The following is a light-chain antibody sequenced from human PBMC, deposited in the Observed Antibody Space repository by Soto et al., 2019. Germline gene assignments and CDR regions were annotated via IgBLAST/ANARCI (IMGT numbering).Light chain of an antibody. CDR3: QKGDYLPI. Sequence: DIQMTQSPSSLSASVGDRVTITCQASHDITSYVNWYQNKPGKAPKLLIYDASILEAGVPSRFRGSGSVTDFTFTISSLQPEDVATYYCQKGDYLPIFGPGTTVDFK. J-gene: IGKJ3*01. CDR2: DAS. V-gene: IGKV1-33*01. CDR1: HDITSY.